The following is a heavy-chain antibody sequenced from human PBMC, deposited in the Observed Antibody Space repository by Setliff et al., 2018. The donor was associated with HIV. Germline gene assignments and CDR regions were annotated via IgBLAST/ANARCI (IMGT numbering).Heavy chain of an antibody. CDR2: THASGTT. Sequence: SETLSLTCTVSGGSISGDFWTWIRQPAGEGLEWIGRTHASGTTQCEPSLKNRCSMSIDTSKNQFSLKLSSVTAVDTAVYYCARQTATGTSATFDSWGQGSLVTVSS. V-gene: IGHV4-4*07. CDR1: GGSISGDF. CDR3: ARQTATGTSATFDS. J-gene: IGHJ4*02. D-gene: IGHD2-21*02.